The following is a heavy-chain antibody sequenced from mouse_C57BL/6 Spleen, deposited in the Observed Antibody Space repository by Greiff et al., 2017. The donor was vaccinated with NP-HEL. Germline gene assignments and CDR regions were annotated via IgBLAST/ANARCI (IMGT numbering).Heavy chain of an antibody. D-gene: IGHD2-4*01. V-gene: IGHV1-7*01. CDR1: GYTFTSYW. J-gene: IGHJ2*01. CDR2: LNPSSGYT. CDR3: ARIYYDYDEDFDY. Sequence: VQLQQSGAELAKPGASVKLSCKASGYTFTSYWMHWVKQRPGQGLEWIGYLNPSSGYTKYNQKFKDKATLTADKSSSTAYMQLSSLTYEDSAVYYCARIYYDYDEDFDYWGQGTTLTVSS.